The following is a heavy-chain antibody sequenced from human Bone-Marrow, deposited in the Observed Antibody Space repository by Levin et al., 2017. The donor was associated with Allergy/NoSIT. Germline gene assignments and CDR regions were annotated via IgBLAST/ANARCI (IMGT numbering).Heavy chain of an antibody. Sequence: GGSLRLSCAASGFTFSGSAVYWVRQAPGKGLEWVGRVTSKADSHATTYAASVTGRFIISRDDSKDMAYLQMNSLESEDTAVYYCIRRNVDSSGLSRFDRWGQGALVTVST. CDR2: VTSKADSHAT. J-gene: IGHJ4*02. V-gene: IGHV3-73*01. CDR1: GFTFSGSA. D-gene: IGHD6-19*01. CDR3: IRRNVDSSGLSRFDR.